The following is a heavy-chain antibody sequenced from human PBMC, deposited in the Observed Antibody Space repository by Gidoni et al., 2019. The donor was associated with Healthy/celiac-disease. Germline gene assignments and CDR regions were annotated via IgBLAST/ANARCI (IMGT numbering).Heavy chain of an antibody. CDR2: IKSKTDGGTT. Sequence: EVQLVESVGGLVKPGGSLRLSCAASGFTFSNAWSSWVRPAPGQGLEWVGRIKSKTDGGTTDYSAPVKGRFTISRDDSKNTLYLQMNSLKTEDTAVYYCTTGPPGGQEAGSPYYYYGMDVWGQGTTVTVSS. CDR1: GFTFSNAW. CDR3: TTGPPGGQEAGSPYYYYGMDV. D-gene: IGHD6-19*01. J-gene: IGHJ6*02. V-gene: IGHV3-15*01.